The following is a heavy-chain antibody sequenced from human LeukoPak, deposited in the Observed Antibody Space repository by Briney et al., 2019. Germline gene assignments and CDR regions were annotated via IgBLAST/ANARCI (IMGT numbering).Heavy chain of an antibody. V-gene: IGHV1-46*01. CDR1: GYTFTNNY. Sequence: ASVKVSCKASGYTFTNNYLHWVRQAPGQGLEWMGMIYPGDGSTSYAQNFQGRVTVTRDTSTTTVHMELRGLRSEDTAVYYCARDQEGFDHWGQGTVVTVSS. J-gene: IGHJ4*02. CDR2: IYPGDGST. CDR3: ARDQEGFDH.